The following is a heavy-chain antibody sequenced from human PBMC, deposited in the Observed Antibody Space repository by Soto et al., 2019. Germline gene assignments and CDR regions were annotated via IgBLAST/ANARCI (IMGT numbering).Heavy chain of an antibody. CDR3: ARAAAAGTSRSWFDP. CDR2: ISYDGSNK. D-gene: IGHD6-13*01. J-gene: IGHJ5*02. Sequence: GGSLRLSCAASGFTFSSYAMRWVRQAPGKGLEWVAVISYDGSNKYYADSVKGRFTISRDNSKNTLYLQMNSLRAEDTAVYYCARAAAAGTSRSWFDPWGQGTLVTVSS. V-gene: IGHV3-30-3*01. CDR1: GFTFSSYA.